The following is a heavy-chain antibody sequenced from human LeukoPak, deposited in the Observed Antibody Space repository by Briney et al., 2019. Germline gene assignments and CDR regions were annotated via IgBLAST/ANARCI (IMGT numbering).Heavy chain of an antibody. D-gene: IGHD6-13*01. CDR2: IYYSGST. J-gene: IGHJ3*02. CDR3: ARVTRSSSWFNDAFDI. CDR1: GGSISSSSYY. V-gene: IGHV4-39*07. Sequence: SESLSLTCTVSGGSISSSSYYWGWIRQPPGKGLEWIGSIYYSGSTYYNPSLKSRVTISVDTSKNQFSLKLSSVTAADTAVYYCARVTRSSSWFNDAFDIWGQGTMVTVSS.